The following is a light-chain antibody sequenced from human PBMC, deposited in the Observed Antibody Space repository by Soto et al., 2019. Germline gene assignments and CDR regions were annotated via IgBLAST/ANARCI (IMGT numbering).Light chain of an antibody. Sequence: QPVLTQSPSASASLGASVKLTCTLSSGHSSYAIAWHQQQPEKGPRYLMKLNSDGSHNKGDGIPDRFLGSSSGAERYLTISSLQSEDEADYYCQTWNTGTHVVFGGGTKLTVL. CDR3: QTWNTGTHVV. V-gene: IGLV4-69*01. CDR2: LNSDGSH. J-gene: IGLJ2*01. CDR1: SGHSSYA.